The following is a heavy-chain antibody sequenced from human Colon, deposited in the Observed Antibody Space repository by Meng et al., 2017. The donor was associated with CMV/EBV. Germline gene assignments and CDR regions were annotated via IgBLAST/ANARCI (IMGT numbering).Heavy chain of an antibody. J-gene: IGHJ4*02. CDR2: ISGNNGNT. V-gene: IGHV1-18*01. CDR1: GYTFSNFG. CDR3: ARDGADCTTTTCSIDF. Sequence: SVKVSCKASGYTFSNFGISWVRQAPGQGLEWMGWISGNNGNTNFARKFRGRIAMTTDTSTTTAHMELRSLGSDDTAIYYCARDGADCTTTTCSIDFWGQGTLVTVSS. D-gene: IGHD2/OR15-2a*01.